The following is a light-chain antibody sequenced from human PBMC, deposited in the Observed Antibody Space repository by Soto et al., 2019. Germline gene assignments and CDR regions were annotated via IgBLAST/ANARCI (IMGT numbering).Light chain of an antibody. V-gene: IGKV1-5*01. CDR1: QSINGW. Sequence: DIQMTPSLSTLFASVGGTVTVTCRASQSINGWLAWYQQKPGEAPKFLIYDASALPSGVPSRFSGSGSGTKFTLTIASLQPEDFATYYCQHYDSYSEAFGEGTKVDI. CDR3: QHYDSYSEA. CDR2: DAS. J-gene: IGKJ1*01.